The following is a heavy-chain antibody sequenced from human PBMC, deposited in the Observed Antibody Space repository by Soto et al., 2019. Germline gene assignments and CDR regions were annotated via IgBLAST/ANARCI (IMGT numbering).Heavy chain of an antibody. V-gene: IGHV3-74*01. D-gene: IGHD2-2*02. CDR3: ARDISNGYNSY. J-gene: IGHJ4*02. CDR1: GFTLGDYW. CDR2: INKDGSVT. Sequence: EVQLVESGGGLIQPGGSLKLSCTVSGFTLGDYWMHWVRQIPGKGLVWVSRINKDGSVTNYAESVTGRFTISRDNAKNTLFLQMNSLRADDTAVYYCARDISNGYNSYWGQGTLVTVSS.